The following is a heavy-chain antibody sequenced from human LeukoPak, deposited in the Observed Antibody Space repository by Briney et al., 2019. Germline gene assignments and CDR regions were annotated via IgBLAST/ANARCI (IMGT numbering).Heavy chain of an antibody. CDR2: ISGSGGST. CDR1: GFTFSSYA. CDR3: ANRGYYDSPWN. J-gene: IGHJ4*02. D-gene: IGHD3-22*01. Sequence: GGSLRLSCAASGFTFSSYAMSWVRQAPGKGLEWVSAISGSGGSTYYADSVKGRFTISRDNSKNTLYPQMNSLRAEDTAVYYCANRGYYDSPWNWGQGTLVTVSS. V-gene: IGHV3-23*01.